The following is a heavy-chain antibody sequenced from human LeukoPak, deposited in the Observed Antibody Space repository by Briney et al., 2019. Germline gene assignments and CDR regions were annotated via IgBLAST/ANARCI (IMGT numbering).Heavy chain of an antibody. CDR1: GYTLTELS. J-gene: IGHJ5*02. V-gene: IGHV1-24*01. Sequence: ASVKVSCKVPGYTLTELSMHWVRQAPGKGLEWMGGFDPEDGETIYAQKFQGRVTMTEDTSTDTAYMELSSLRSEDTAVYYCATGAAAMNWFDPWGQGTLVTVSS. D-gene: IGHD6-13*01. CDR3: ATGAAAMNWFDP. CDR2: FDPEDGET.